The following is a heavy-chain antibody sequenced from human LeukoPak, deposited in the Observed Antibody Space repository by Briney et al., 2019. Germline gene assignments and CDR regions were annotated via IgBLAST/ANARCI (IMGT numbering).Heavy chain of an antibody. CDR2: ISGSGGST. V-gene: IGHV3-23*01. CDR3: AKDSCSRTSCYTPFDY. J-gene: IGHJ4*02. D-gene: IGHD2-2*02. CDR1: GFTFSSYA. Sequence: GGSLRLSCAASGFTFSSYAMSWVRQAPGKGLEWVSAISGSGGSTYYADSVKGRFTISRDNYKNTLYLQMNSLRAEDTAVYYCAKDSCSRTSCYTPFDYWGQGTLVTVSS.